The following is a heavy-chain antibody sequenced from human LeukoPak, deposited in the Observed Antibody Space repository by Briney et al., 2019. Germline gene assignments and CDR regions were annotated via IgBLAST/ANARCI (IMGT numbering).Heavy chain of an antibody. Sequence: PGGSLRLSCAASGFTFDDYGMSWVRQAPGKGLEWVSGINWNGGSTGYADSVKGRFTISRDNAKNSLYLQMNSLRAGDTALYYCARERTYYYDSNPDYFDYWGQGTLVTVSS. J-gene: IGHJ4*02. CDR3: ARERTYYYDSNPDYFDY. CDR1: GFTFDDYG. CDR2: INWNGGST. D-gene: IGHD3-22*01. V-gene: IGHV3-20*04.